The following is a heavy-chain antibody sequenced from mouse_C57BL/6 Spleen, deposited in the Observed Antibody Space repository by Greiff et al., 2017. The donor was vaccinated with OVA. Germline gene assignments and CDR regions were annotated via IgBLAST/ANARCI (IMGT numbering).Heavy chain of an antibody. CDR2: IDPSDSYT. CDR1: GYTFTSYW. Sequence: VQLQQPGAELVKPGASVKLPCKASGYTFTSYWMQWVKQRPGQGLEWIGEIDPSDSYTNYNQKFKGKATLTVDTSSSTAYMQLSSLTSEDSAVYYCARWGYGSNYAMDYWGQGTSVTVSS. CDR3: ARWGYGSNYAMDY. V-gene: IGHV1-50*01. J-gene: IGHJ4*01. D-gene: IGHD1-1*01.